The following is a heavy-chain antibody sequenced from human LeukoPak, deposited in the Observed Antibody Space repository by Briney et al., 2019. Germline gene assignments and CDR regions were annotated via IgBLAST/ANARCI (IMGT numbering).Heavy chain of an antibody. D-gene: IGHD3-3*01. CDR2: IYYSGST. CDR3: ARHEVELRFLEWLLGNAFDI. CDR1: GGSISSSSYY. J-gene: IGHJ3*02. Sequence: MPSETLSLTCTVSGGSISSSSYYWGWIRQPPGKGLEWIGSIYYSGSTYYNPSLKSRVTISVDTSKNQFSLKLSSVTAADTAVYYCARHEVELRFLEWLLGNAFDIWGQGTMVTVSS. V-gene: IGHV4-39*01.